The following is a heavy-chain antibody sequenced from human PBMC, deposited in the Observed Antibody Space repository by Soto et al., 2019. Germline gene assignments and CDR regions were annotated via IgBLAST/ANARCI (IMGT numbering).Heavy chain of an antibody. CDR1: GFTFSSSA. D-gene: IGHD6-19*01. CDR3: ARCTVDTIVTSGWCHYLDP. J-gene: IGHJ5*02. CDR2: VSGSGGTT. Sequence: EVQLLDSGGGLVQPGGSLRLSCAASGFTFSSSAMSWVRQAPGKGLEWVSAVSGSGGTTYYADSVRGRFTISRDNSKTTLYLQMNSLRAEDTAIYFCARCTVDTIVTSGWCHYLDPWGQGTLVTVSS. V-gene: IGHV3-23*01.